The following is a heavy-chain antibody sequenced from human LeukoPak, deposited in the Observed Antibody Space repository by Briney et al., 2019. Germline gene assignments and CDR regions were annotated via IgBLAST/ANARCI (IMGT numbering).Heavy chain of an antibody. CDR1: GGSISSSSYY. V-gene: IGHV4-39*07. Sequence: SETLSLTCTVSGGSISSSSYYWGWIRQPPGKGLEWIGSIYYSGSTYYNPSLKSRVTISVDRSKNQFSLKLSSVTAADTAVYYCARAHGYSSSWYYFDYWGQGTLVTVSS. D-gene: IGHD6-13*01. CDR3: ARAHGYSSSWYYFDY. CDR2: IYYSGST. J-gene: IGHJ4*02.